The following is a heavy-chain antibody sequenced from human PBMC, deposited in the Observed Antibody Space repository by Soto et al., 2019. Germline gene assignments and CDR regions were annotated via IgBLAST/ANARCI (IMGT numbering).Heavy chain of an antibody. CDR1: GYTFRNFX. CDR2: ISAYNANA. CDR3: ARENSYFDY. V-gene: IGHV1-18*01. J-gene: IGHJ4*02. Sequence: QXQXLQSGAEVXXXGASXKVTCXASGYTFRNFXISWVRQXXGQGLEWMGWISAYNANANYAQKFQGRLTMTAXTSTXXXYMELRSLRSDDTAVYYCARENSYFDYWGQGTLVTVSS.